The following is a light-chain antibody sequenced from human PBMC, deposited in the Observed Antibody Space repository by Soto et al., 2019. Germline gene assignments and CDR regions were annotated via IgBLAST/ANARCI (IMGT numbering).Light chain of an antibody. CDR3: QSYDSGLSVV. CDR1: SSNIGAGYD. CDR2: GNT. J-gene: IGLJ2*01. Sequence: QSVLTQPPSVSGAPGQSVTISCTGSSSNIGAGYDVHWYQQLPGTAPKLLIYGNTNRPSGVPDRFSGSKSGTSASLAIIGLQAEDEADYYCQSYDSGLSVVFGGGTKLTVL. V-gene: IGLV1-40*01.